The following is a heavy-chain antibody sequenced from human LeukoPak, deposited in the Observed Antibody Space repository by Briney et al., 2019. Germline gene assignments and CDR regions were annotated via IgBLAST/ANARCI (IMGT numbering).Heavy chain of an antibody. Sequence: ASVKVSCKASGYTFTSYDINWVRQATGQGLEWMGWINPNSGNTGYAQKFQGRVTMTRKTSISTAYMELRSLRSEGTAVYYCARGLILGPAATIYGMDVWGQGTTVTVSS. CDR2: INPNSGNT. V-gene: IGHV1-8*01. D-gene: IGHD2-2*01. CDR1: GYTFTSYD. CDR3: ARGLILGPAATIYGMDV. J-gene: IGHJ6*02.